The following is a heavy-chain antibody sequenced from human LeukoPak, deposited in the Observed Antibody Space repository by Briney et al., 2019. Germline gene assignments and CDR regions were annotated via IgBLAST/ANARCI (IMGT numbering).Heavy chain of an antibody. CDR1: GFTFSSYS. CDR3: AKDLGNYDFWSGYLSGGSDY. V-gene: IGHV3-23*01. CDR2: ISGSGGST. D-gene: IGHD3-3*01. J-gene: IGHJ4*02. Sequence: PGGSLRLSCAASGFTFSSYSMNWVRQAPGKGLEWVSAISGSGGSTYYADSVKGRFTISRDNSKNTLYLQMNSLRAEDTAVYYCAKDLGNYDFWSGYLSGGSDYWGQGTLVTVSS.